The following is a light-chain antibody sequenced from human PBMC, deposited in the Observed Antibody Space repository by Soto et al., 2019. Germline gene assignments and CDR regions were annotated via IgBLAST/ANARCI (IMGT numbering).Light chain of an antibody. J-gene: IGLJ3*02. CDR2: AVS. Sequence: QSALTQPRSVSGSPGQSVPISCTGTNSDVGGYTFVSWYQQLPGKAPKLIISAVSQRPSGVPDRFSGSKSGNTASLTISGLQADDEADYFCCSYTASDIWVFGGGTKVTVL. CDR3: CSYTASDIWV. CDR1: NSDVGGYTF. V-gene: IGLV2-11*01.